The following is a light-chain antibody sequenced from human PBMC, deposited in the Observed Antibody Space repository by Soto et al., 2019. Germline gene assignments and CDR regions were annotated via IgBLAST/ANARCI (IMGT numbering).Light chain of an antibody. CDR3: QQYNSYRT. V-gene: IGKV1-5*01. Sequence: DIPLTQSPSTLSASVGDRVTLTCRASQSISSWLAWYQQKPGKAPKLLIYDASSLESGVPSRFSGSESGTEFTLTISSLQPDDFATYYCQQYNSYRTFGQGTKVDIK. J-gene: IGKJ1*01. CDR1: QSISSW. CDR2: DAS.